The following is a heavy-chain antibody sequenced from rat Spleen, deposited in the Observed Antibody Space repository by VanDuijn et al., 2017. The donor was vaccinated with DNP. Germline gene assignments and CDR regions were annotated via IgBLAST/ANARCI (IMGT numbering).Heavy chain of an antibody. Sequence: QIQLQQSGAELAKPGSSVKISCKASGYIFTSYYVYWIKQRPGQGLEWIGRIGPGSGDPDYNEKFKGKATLTVVESSSTAHMQLNSLTPEDTAVYYCATGVYGGYEDWFAYWGQGTLVTVSS. CDR2: IGPGSGDP. CDR3: ATGVYGGYEDWFAY. D-gene: IGHD1-11*01. J-gene: IGHJ3*01. CDR1: GYIFTSYY. V-gene: IGHV1-32*01.